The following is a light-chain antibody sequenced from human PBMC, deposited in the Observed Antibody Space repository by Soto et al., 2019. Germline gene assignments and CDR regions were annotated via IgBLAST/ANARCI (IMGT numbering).Light chain of an antibody. CDR3: QQYESLPLT. CDR2: DAS. J-gene: IGKJ5*01. Sequence: DIHKTQSPSSLSASVGDRVTITCQASQDINKNVIWYQQKPGKAPKLLIYDASDLETGVPSRFSGSGSGTGFTFTISSLQPEDFATYYCQQYESLPLTFGQGTRLEIK. V-gene: IGKV1-33*01. CDR1: QDINKN.